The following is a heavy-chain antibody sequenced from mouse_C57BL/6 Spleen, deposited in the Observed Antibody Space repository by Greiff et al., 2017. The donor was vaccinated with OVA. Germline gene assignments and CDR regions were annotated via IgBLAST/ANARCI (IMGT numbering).Heavy chain of an antibody. CDR1: GYTFTDYN. CDR2: INPNNGGT. CDR3: AIPDGYLLHFDV. V-gene: IGHV1-22*01. D-gene: IGHD2-3*01. Sequence: EVQLQQSGPELVKPGASVKMSCKASGYTFTDYNMHWVKQSHGKSLEWIGYINPNNGGTSYNQKFKGKATLTVNKSSSTAYMELRSLTSEDSAVYYCAIPDGYLLHFDVWGTGTTVTVSS. J-gene: IGHJ1*03.